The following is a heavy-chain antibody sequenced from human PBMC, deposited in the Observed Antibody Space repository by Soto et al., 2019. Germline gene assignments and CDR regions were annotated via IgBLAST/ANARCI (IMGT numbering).Heavy chain of an antibody. Sequence: PSETRSLTCTVSGGYISSGGYYWSWIRQHPGKGLEWIGYIYYSGSTYYNPSLKSRVTISVDTSKNQFSLKLSSVTAADTAVYYCARAKFVSSGWYEEVWFDPWGQGTLVTVSS. CDR3: ARAKFVSSGWYEEVWFDP. V-gene: IGHV4-30-4*08. D-gene: IGHD6-19*01. CDR2: IYYSGST. CDR1: GGYISSGGYY. J-gene: IGHJ5*02.